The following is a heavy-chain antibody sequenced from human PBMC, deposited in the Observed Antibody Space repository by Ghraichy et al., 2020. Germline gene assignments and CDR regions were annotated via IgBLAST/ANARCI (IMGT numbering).Heavy chain of an antibody. Sequence: ASVKVSCKASGYTFTGYYIHWVRQAPGQGLEWMGWINPNNGDTNFVQRFQGRVTMTRDTSISTAYMELSRLRSDDTAVFYCARSGLAYCFDYWGQGTLVTVSS. CDR1: GYTFTGYY. CDR3: ARSGLAYCFDY. J-gene: IGHJ4*02. V-gene: IGHV1-2*02. CDR2: INPNNGDT. D-gene: IGHD3/OR15-3a*01.